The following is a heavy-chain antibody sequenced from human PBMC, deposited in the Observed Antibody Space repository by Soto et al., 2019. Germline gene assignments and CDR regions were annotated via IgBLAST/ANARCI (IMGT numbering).Heavy chain of an antibody. V-gene: IGHV3-23*01. CDR1: GFSFNNYA. J-gene: IGHJ4*02. D-gene: IGHD3-16*01. Sequence: EVQLRQSGGGGVQPGGSLRLSWVASGFSFNNYAMTWVRQAPGKGLEWVSGISGSGDGTYYADSVKDRFSVSRDKSTSTVHLQMSSLRVEDTAVYYCAKDKGLRGSSYFGDWGQGALVIVSS. CDR3: AKDKGLRGSSYFGD. CDR2: ISGSGDGT.